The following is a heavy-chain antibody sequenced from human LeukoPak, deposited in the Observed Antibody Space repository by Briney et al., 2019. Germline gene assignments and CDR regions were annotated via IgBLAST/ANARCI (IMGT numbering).Heavy chain of an antibody. V-gene: IGHV4-39*07. CDR1: GGSITSDAYY. CDR2: INHSGSA. Sequence: SETLSLTCTVSGGSITSDAYYWGWIRQPPGKGLEWIGEINHSGSANYNPSLKSRVTISVDTSKNQFSLKLSSVTAADTAVYYCARCSSWYDKGAFDIWGQGTMVTVSS. J-gene: IGHJ3*02. D-gene: IGHD6-13*01. CDR3: ARCSSWYDKGAFDI.